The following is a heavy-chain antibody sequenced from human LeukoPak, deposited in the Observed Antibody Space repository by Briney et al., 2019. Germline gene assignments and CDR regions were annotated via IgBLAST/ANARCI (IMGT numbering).Heavy chain of an antibody. D-gene: IGHD5-18*01. J-gene: IGHJ4*02. V-gene: IGHV3-66*01. CDR2: IYSGGRT. Sequence: GGSLRLSCAVSEFSVSSNYMSWVRQAPGKGLEWVSVIYSGGRTYYADSVKGRFTISRDNSKNTLYLQMNSLRAKDTAVYYCANRGYNYEMDYWGQGTLVTVSS. CDR1: EFSVSSNY. CDR3: ANRGYNYEMDY.